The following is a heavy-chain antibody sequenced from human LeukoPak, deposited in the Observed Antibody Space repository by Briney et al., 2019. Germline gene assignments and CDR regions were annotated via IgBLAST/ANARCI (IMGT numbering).Heavy chain of an antibody. Sequence: WGSLRLSCAASGFTFSSYSMNWVRQAPGEGLEWVSSIISSSSYIYYADSVKGRFTISRDNAKNSLYLQMNSLRAEDTAVYYCARAFTGVGATTQYLSFDYWGQGTLVTVSS. J-gene: IGHJ4*02. CDR3: ARAFTGVGATTQYLSFDY. V-gene: IGHV3-21*01. CDR2: IISSSSYI. D-gene: IGHD1-26*01. CDR1: GFTFSSYS.